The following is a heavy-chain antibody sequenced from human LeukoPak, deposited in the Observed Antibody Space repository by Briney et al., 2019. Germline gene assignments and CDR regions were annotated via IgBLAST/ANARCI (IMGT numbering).Heavy chain of an antibody. CDR2: IIPIFGTA. CDR3: ARVGGPWNYGHHFDY. CDR1: GGTFSSYA. D-gene: IGHD1-7*01. J-gene: IGHJ4*02. Sequence: ASVKVSCKASGGTFSSYAISWVRQAPGQGLEWMGGIIPIFGTANYAQKFQGRVTITADESTSTAYMELSSLRSEDTAVYYCARVGGPWNYGHHFDYWGQGTLVTVSS. V-gene: IGHV1-69*13.